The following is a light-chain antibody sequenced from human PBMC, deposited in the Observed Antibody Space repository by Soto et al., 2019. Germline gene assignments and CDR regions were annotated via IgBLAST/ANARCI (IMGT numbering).Light chain of an antibody. V-gene: IGKV3-20*01. Sequence: EIVLKQSPGTLSLSPWERATLSCRASQSVSSSFLAWYQQKPGQAPRLLIYGASGRATGIPDRFSGSGSGTDFTLTISSLEPEDFAVYYCQQYGSAPRTVGQGTKVDIK. CDR2: GAS. J-gene: IGKJ1*01. CDR1: QSVSSSF. CDR3: QQYGSAPRT.